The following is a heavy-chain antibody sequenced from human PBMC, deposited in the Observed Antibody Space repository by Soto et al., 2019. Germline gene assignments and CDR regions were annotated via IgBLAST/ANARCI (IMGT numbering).Heavy chain of an antibody. V-gene: IGHV4-31*03. Sequence: PSETLSLTCTVSGGSISSGDYYWSWIRQHPGKGLEWIGYIFHSGSTYYNPSLKSRVAMSVDTSKNQFSLKLSSVTVADTAVYYCARASFRMSGGDILRDIFAVWARGTTDTVAS. J-gene: IGHJ6*04. CDR2: IFHSGST. CDR1: GGSISSGDYY. D-gene: IGHD3-9*01. CDR3: ARASFRMSGGDILRDIFAV.